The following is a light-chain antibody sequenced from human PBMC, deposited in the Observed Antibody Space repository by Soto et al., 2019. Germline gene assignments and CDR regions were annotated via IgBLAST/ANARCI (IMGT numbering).Light chain of an antibody. CDR2: KAS. CDR1: QSISSW. Sequence: DIPLTQSPSALSASVGDRVTVTCRASQSISSWLAWYQQKPGKAPKLLIHKASNLQIGVPSRFNGSGSGTEFTLTISSLQPDDFATYYCQHLVSFGQGTKSEIK. V-gene: IGKV1-5*03. J-gene: IGKJ2*01. CDR3: QHLVS.